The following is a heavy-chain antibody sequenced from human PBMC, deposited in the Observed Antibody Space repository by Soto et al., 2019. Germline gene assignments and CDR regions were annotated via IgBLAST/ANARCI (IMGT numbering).Heavy chain of an antibody. Sequence: QVHLVQSGAEVRKPGASVKVSCKGSGYTLTSYGITWVRQAPGQGLEWMGWISAHNGITNYAQKLQGRVTVTRDTSTSTAYMELRSLRSDDTAVYYCARGRYGDYWGQGALVTVSS. J-gene: IGHJ4*02. D-gene: IGHD1-1*01. CDR2: ISAHNGIT. CDR3: ARGRYGDY. CDR1: GYTLTSYG. V-gene: IGHV1-18*01.